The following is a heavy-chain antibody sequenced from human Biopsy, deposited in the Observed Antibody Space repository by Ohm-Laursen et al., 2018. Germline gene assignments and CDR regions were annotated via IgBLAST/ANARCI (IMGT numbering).Heavy chain of an antibody. CDR1: GGSISSDY. Sequence: SDTLSLTCTVSGGSISSDYWSWIRQTPGKGLEWIGYIYYSGSTNYNPSLKSRVTISVDTSKNQFSLRLNSVTAADTAVYYCGRATNSTGWPYYYFYGMDVWGQGTTVTVSS. J-gene: IGHJ6*02. V-gene: IGHV4-59*07. D-gene: IGHD2/OR15-2a*01. CDR3: GRATNSTGWPYYYFYGMDV. CDR2: IYYSGST.